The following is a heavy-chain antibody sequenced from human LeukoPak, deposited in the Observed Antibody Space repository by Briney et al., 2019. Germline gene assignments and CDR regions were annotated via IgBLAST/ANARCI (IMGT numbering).Heavy chain of an antibody. V-gene: IGHV3-48*02. J-gene: IGHJ3*02. CDR1: GFTFSSYS. D-gene: IGHD1-26*01. Sequence: GGSLRLSCAASGFTFSSYSMNWVRQAPGKGLEWVSYISSSSGTIYYADSVEGRFTISRDNAKNSLYLRMNSLRDEDTAVYYCARDVDDIAGDTCAFAIWGEGAIVTVSS. CDR2: ISSSSGTI. CDR3: ARDVDDIAGDTCAFAI.